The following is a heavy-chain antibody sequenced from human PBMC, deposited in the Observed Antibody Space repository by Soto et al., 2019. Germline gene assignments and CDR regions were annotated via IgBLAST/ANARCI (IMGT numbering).Heavy chain of an antibody. Sequence: PSETVSITCAVSGGSFSGDIWTWIRQTPGKGLQWIGQINHSGSSIYNPSLKNRVTISTMSNNKFSLELSSVTAADTAVYYCTKGLFSFSCYSGSWYLFDFWGQGTMVLGSS. CDR2: INHSGSS. V-gene: IGHV4-34*01. CDR3: TKGLFSFSCYSGSWYLFDF. J-gene: IGHJ4*02. D-gene: IGHD2-15*01. CDR1: GGSFSGDI.